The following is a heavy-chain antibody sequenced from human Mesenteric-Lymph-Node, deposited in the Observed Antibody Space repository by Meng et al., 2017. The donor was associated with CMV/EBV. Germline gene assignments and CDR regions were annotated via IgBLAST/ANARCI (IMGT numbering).Heavy chain of an antibody. Sequence: GESLKISCKGSGYSFTSYWIGWVCQMPGKGLEWMGIIYPGDSDTRYSPSFQGQVTISADKSISTAYLQWSSLKASDTAMYYCARSVGGYCSGGSCYGAFDIWGQGTMVTVSS. J-gene: IGHJ3*02. CDR1: GYSFTSYW. V-gene: IGHV5-51*01. D-gene: IGHD2-15*01. CDR2: IYPGDSDT. CDR3: ARSVGGYCSGGSCYGAFDI.